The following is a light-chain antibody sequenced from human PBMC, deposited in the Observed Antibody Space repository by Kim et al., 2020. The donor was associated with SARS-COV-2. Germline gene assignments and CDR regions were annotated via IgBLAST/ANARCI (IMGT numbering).Light chain of an antibody. Sequence: DIVMTQSPDSLAVSLGERATINCKSSQSVLHSPNNRNYLAWYQQRPGQPPKLLIYWASTRESGVPDRFSGSGSGTDFTLTISSLQAEDVAVYYCQQYYSTPYTFGQGTKLEI. V-gene: IGKV4-1*01. J-gene: IGKJ2*01. CDR1: QSVLHSPNNRNY. CDR3: QQYYSTPYT. CDR2: WAS.